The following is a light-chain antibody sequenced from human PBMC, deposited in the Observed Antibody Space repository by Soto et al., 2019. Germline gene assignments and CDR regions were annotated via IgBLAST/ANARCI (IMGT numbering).Light chain of an antibody. CDR3: QQYNIWPQYT. J-gene: IGKJ2*01. Sequence: ETAMKQSAATLSVSPWESATLSCRASQSVTSNLAWYHQKPGQAPRLLSYGASTRATGIPARFSGSGSGTEFTLSISGLQYQDYAVYYCQQYNIWPQYTFGQGTKLEIK. V-gene: IGKV3-15*01. CDR1: QSVTSN. CDR2: GAS.